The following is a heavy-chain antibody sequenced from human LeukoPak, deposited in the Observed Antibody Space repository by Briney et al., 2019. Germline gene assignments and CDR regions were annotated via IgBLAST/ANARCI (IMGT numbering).Heavy chain of an antibody. V-gene: IGHV4-59*02. J-gene: IGHJ4*02. CDR3: SEGYFEPFAH. CDR2: LSYTGKT. D-gene: IGHD5-24*01. Sequence: PSEPLSLTCLVSGASVSSSHWNWIRHLTGKGLEWIGCLSYTGKTDYNPSLTSRVTMSLDTSKNQVSLKLTSLTAADTAVYYCSEGYFEPFAHWGQGILVTVSS. CDR1: GASVSSSH.